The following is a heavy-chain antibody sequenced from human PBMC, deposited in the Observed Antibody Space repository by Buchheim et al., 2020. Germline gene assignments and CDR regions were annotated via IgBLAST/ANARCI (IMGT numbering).Heavy chain of an antibody. Sequence: QVQLVQSGAEVKKPGASVKVSCKASGYTFTSYYMHWVRQAPGQGLEWMGIINPSGGSTSYAQKFQGRVTMTRDTSTSTVYMELSRLTSEDTAVYYCARDHHGPTKELWFGELFPNGHFDLWGSGTL. CDR1: GYTFTSYY. CDR3: ARDHHGPTKELWFGELFPNGHFDL. CDR2: INPSGGST. D-gene: IGHD3-10*01. J-gene: IGHJ2*01. V-gene: IGHV1-46*03.